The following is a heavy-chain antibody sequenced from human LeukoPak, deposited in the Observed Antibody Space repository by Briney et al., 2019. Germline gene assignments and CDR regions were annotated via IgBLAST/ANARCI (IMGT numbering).Heavy chain of an antibody. J-gene: IGHJ6*03. CDR2: IYYTGST. CDR1: GGSITDYY. Sequence: SETLSLTCTVSGGSITDYYWSWIRQPPGNGLEWIRLIYYTGSTNYSPSLKSRVSISVDTSKNQFSLKMTSVTAADTAVYYCARHKGSGSYYIWYYYYMDVWGKGTTVTVSS. D-gene: IGHD3-10*01. CDR3: ARHKGSGSYYIWYYYYMDV. V-gene: IGHV4-59*08.